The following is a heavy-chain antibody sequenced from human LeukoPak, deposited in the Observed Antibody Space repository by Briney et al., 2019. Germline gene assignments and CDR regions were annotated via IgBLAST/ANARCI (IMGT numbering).Heavy chain of an antibody. V-gene: IGHV3-30*18. CDR3: AKEPYTYGSNWYFDL. J-gene: IGHJ2*01. CDR1: GFTFSSYG. CDR2: ISYDGSNK. Sequence: PGGSLRLYCAASGFTFSSYGMHWVRQAPGKGLEWVAVISYDGSNKYYVDSVKGRVTISRDNSKNTLYLQMNSLRAEDTAVYYCAKEPYTYGSNWYFDLWGRGTLVTVSS. D-gene: IGHD5-18*01.